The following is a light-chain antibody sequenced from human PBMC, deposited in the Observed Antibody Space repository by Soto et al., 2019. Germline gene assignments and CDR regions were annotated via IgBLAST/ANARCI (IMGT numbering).Light chain of an antibody. CDR3: QQYDSSPT. V-gene: IGKV3-20*01. Sequence: EIVLTQSPGTLSLSPGERATLSCRASQSISSRYLAWSQQKPGQAPRLLMYGVSSRATGTPDRFSGSGSGTDFTLTISRLEPEDFAVYHCQQYDSSPTFGQGTKV. CDR1: QSISSRY. CDR2: GVS. J-gene: IGKJ1*01.